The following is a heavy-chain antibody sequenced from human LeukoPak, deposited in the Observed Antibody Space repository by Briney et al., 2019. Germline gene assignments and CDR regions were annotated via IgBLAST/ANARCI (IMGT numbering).Heavy chain of an antibody. CDR3: ARVIGSYGDSAY. V-gene: IGHV3-48*04. CDR2: ISSTSSAI. J-gene: IGHJ4*02. D-gene: IGHD3-16*01. CDR1: GFTFSSYS. Sequence: GGSLRLSCAASGFTFSSYSMDWVRQAPGKGLEWLSYISSTSSAIYYADSLKGRFTISRDNAKNSLYLQMDSLRAEDTAVYYCARVIGSYGDSAYWGQGTLVTVSS.